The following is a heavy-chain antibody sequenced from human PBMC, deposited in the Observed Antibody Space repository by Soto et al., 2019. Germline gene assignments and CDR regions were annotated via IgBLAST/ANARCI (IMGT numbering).Heavy chain of an antibody. V-gene: IGHV4-31*03. Sequence: QVQLQESGPGLVKPSQTLSLTCTVSGGSISSRGYHWSWIRQHPGKGLEWIGYIYYSGTTYYNPSLKSRFTISVDTSKSQFYLNLSSVTVADTAVYYCARVVEIIGDYWGRGTLVNVSS. D-gene: IGHD3-3*01. CDR3: ARVVEIIGDY. CDR2: IYYSGTT. CDR1: GGSISSRGYH. J-gene: IGHJ4*02.